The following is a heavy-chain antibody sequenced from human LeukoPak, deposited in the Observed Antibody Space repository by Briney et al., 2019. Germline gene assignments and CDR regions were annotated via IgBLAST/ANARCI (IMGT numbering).Heavy chain of an antibody. CDR2: FDPEDGET. V-gene: IGHV1-24*01. CDR1: GYTLTELS. CDR3: ATGIAVAATTGGFDY. D-gene: IGHD6-19*01. J-gene: IGHJ4*02. Sequence: ASVKVSCKVSGYTLTELSMHWVRQAPGKGLEWMGGFDPEDGETIYAQKFQGRVTMTEDTSTDTAYMELSSLRSEDTAVYYCATGIAVAATTGGFDYWGQGTLVTVSS.